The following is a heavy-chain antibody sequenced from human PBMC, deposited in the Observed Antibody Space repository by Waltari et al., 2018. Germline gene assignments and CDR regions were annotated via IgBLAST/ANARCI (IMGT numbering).Heavy chain of an antibody. Sequence: EVQLVESGGGLVQPGGSLRLSCAASGFTFSSYWMHWVRQAPGKGLVWVSRMNSDGSSTSYADSVKGRFTISRDNAKNSLFLQMNSLRAEDTAVYYCTRDLYGSGGDYFDPWGQGTLVTVSS. CDR1: GFTFSSYW. V-gene: IGHV3-74*01. CDR3: TRDLYGSGGDYFDP. D-gene: IGHD6-19*01. J-gene: IGHJ4*02. CDR2: MNSDGSST.